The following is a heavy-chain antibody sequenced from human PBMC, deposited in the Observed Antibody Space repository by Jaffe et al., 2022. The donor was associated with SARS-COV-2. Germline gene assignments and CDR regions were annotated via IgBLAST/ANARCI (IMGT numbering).Heavy chain of an antibody. Sequence: QVQLVESGGGLVKPGGSLRLSCEISGFTFSRYYVSWIRQAPGKGLEWVAHISGSGDTIYYAASVRGRFTISRDNAKSSVYLQMNALRADDTAVYYCARKMDSGSRQYLDVWGQGTTVTVSS. J-gene: IGHJ6*02. CDR1: GFTFSRYY. CDR2: ISGSGDTI. D-gene: IGHD1-26*01. CDR3: ARKMDSGSRQYLDV. V-gene: IGHV3-11*01.